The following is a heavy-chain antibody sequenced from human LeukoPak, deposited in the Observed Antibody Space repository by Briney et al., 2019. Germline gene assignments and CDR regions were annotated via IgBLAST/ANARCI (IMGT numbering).Heavy chain of an antibody. Sequence: SETLSLTCTVSGGSISSSSYYWGWIRQPPGEGLEWIGSIYYSGSTYYNPSLKSRVTISVDTSKNQFSLKLSSVTAAGTAVYYCATGWYYYDSSGYYAPPYYFDYWGQGTLVTVSS. V-gene: IGHV4-39*01. CDR2: IYYSGST. CDR3: ATGWYYYDSSGYYAPPYYFDY. J-gene: IGHJ4*02. CDR1: GGSISSSSYY. D-gene: IGHD3-22*01.